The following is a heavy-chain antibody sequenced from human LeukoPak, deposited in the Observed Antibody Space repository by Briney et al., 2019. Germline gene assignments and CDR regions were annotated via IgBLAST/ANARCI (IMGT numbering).Heavy chain of an antibody. CDR1: GFTFSRHG. D-gene: IGHD2-15*01. V-gene: IGHV3-30*18. CDR3: TKEGATGSRYNFDY. CDR2: ISNDGTIE. Sequence: GRSLRLSCAASGFTFSRHGMHWVRQAPGKGLEWVAVISNDGTIEYYADSVKGRFTISRDNSKNTVSLQMNSLREDDTAVFYCTKEGATGSRYNFDYWGQGTLVTDSS. J-gene: IGHJ4*02.